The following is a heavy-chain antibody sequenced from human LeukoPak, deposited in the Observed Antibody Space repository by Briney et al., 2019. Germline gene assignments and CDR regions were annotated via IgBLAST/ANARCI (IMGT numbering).Heavy chain of an antibody. J-gene: IGHJ6*03. CDR2: IIPIFGTA. Sequence: SVKVSCKASGGTFSSYAISWVLQAPGQGREWMGGIIPIFGTANYAPKFQGRVTITADKSTSTAYMELSSVRSEDTAVYYCARVIGAAASAYSSYSMDVWGKGTTVTVSS. V-gene: IGHV1-69*06. CDR3: ARVIGAAASAYSSYSMDV. CDR1: GGTFSSYA. D-gene: IGHD6-13*01.